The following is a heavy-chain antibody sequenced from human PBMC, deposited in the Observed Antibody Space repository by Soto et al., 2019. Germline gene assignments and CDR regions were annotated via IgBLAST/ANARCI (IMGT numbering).Heavy chain of an antibody. J-gene: IGHJ6*02. D-gene: IGHD3-3*01. CDR3: AKGPTIFGVIISFDYYYGMYV. CDR2: ISVIGAGT. V-gene: IGHV3-23*01. Sequence: WGSLRLSCAASGFTFSSSAISWLLQAPGRGLEWFSAISVIGAGTYYPDSVNGRFTISRDNSKNTLYLQFSGLRPRDTADYYCAKGPTIFGVIISFDYYYGMYVWGQGPTVNVS. CDR1: GFTFSSSA.